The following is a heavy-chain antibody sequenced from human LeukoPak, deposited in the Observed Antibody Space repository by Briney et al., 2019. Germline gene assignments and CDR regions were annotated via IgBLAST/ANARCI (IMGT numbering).Heavy chain of an antibody. J-gene: IGHJ4*02. CDR2: IYYSGST. Sequence: PGGSLRLSCAASGFTFSNYAMTWVRQPPGKGLEWIGYIYYSGSTNYNPSLKSRVTISVDTSKNQFSLKLSSVTAADTAVYYCARGGYSSSWPLGYWGQGTLVTVSS. D-gene: IGHD6-13*01. CDR3: ARGGYSSSWPLGY. V-gene: IGHV4-59*01. CDR1: GFTFSNYA.